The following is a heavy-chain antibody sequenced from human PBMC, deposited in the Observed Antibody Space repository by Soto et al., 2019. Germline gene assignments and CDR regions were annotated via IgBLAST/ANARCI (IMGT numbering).Heavy chain of an antibody. D-gene: IGHD3-3*01. CDR2: ISAYNGNT. CDR3: ARVDSDPYYDFGSGYYTRQNWFDP. CDR1: GYTFTSYG. J-gene: IGHJ5*02. V-gene: IGHV1-18*01. Sequence: GASVKVSCKASGYTFTSYGISWVRQAPGQGLEWMGWISAYNGNTNYAQKLQGRVTMTTDTSTSTAYMELRSLRSDDTAVYYCARVDSDPYYDFGSGYYTRQNWFDPWGQGTLVTVSS.